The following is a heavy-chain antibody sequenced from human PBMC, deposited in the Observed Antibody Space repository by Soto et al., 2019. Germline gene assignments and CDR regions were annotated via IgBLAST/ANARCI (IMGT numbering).Heavy chain of an antibody. CDR2: INPGGSIT. J-gene: IGHJ4*02. Sequence: EEQLVESGGGLVQPGGSLRLSCAASGFTFSSYWMHWVRQAPGKGLVWVSRINPGGSITTYADSVKGRFTISRDNAKNTPYIQMNSLRGDERAVYYGATLPVGTYGVWNYWGQGALVTVSS. CDR1: GFTFSSYW. D-gene: IGHD2-8*01. CDR3: ATLPVGTYGVWNY. V-gene: IGHV3-74*01.